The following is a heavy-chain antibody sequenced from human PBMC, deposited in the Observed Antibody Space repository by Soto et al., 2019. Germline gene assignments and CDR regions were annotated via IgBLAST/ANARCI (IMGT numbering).Heavy chain of an antibody. CDR1: GGSISSYY. J-gene: IGHJ4*02. V-gene: IGHV4-59*01. CDR3: ARMSSAAGISY. CDR2: IYYSGST. Sequence: SETLSLTCTVSGGSISSYYWSWIRQPPGKGLEWIGYIYYSGSTNYNPSLKSRVTISVDTSKNQFSLKLSSVTAADTAVYYCARMSSAAGISYWGQGTLVTVSS. D-gene: IGHD6-13*01.